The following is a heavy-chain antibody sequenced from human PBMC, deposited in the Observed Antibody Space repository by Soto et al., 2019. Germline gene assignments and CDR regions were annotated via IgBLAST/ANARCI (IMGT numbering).Heavy chain of an antibody. CDR2: INRSGST. V-gene: IGHV4-34*01. CDR3: AREKPYSSSWYHDY. D-gene: IGHD6-13*01. J-gene: IGHJ4*02. Sequence: QVQLQQWGAGLLKPSETLSLTCAVYGGSFSGYYWSWIRQPPGKGREWIGEINRSGSTHYNPSLKSRVTISVDPSKNQFSLKLSSVTAADTAVYYCAREKPYSSSWYHDYWGQGTLVTVSS. CDR1: GGSFSGYY.